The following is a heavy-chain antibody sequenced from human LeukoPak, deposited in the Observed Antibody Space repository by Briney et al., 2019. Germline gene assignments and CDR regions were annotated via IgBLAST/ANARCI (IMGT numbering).Heavy chain of an antibody. Sequence: GGSLRLSCAASGFTFSSYGMHWVRQAPGKGLEWVAVIWYDGSNKYYADSVKGRFTISRDNSKITLYLQMNSLRAEDTAVYYCARDRGRDGYSNWGQGTLVTVSS. CDR2: IWYDGSNK. CDR3: ARDRGRDGYSN. J-gene: IGHJ4*02. CDR1: GFTFSSYG. V-gene: IGHV3-33*01. D-gene: IGHD5-24*01.